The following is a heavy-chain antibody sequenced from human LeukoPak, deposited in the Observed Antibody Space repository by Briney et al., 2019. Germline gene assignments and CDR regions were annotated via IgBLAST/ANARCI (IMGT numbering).Heavy chain of an antibody. Sequence: GGSLRLSCAASGFTFSAYWMHWVRQGPGKRLLWVSHITGDGSNTNYADSVKGRFTISRDNAKNTLYLQLNSLRPEDSAVYYCARSGDGDFDSWGQGTLVTVSS. CDR3: ARSGDGDFDS. V-gene: IGHV3-74*01. J-gene: IGHJ4*02. CDR2: ITGDGSNT. CDR1: GFTFSAYW. D-gene: IGHD1-26*01.